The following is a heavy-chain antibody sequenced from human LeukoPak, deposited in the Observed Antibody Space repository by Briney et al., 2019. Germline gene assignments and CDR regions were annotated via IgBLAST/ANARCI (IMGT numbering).Heavy chain of an antibody. V-gene: IGHV1-46*01. CDR2: INPSGGST. Sequence: GSSVKASCKASGYSFTSYYMHWVRQAPRQRGEWMGIINPSGGSTSHAQKFQGRVTMTRDMSTSTVYMELSSLRPEDTAVYYCATGPQTGDGAFDIWGQGTMLTLSS. J-gene: IGHJ3*02. CDR3: ATGPQTGDGAFDI. CDR1: GYSFTSYY. D-gene: IGHD7-27*01.